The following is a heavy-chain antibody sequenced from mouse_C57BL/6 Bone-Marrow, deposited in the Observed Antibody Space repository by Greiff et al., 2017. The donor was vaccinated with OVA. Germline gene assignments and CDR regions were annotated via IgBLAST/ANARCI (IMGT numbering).Heavy chain of an antibody. Sequence: VQLQQPGAELVKPGASVKLSCTASGYTFTSYWMHWVKQRPGQGLEWIGMIHPNSGSTNYNEKFKSKATLTVDKSSSTAYMQLSSLTSEDSAVYYCAALTLYWYFDVWGTGTTVTVSS. CDR2: IHPNSGST. CDR1: GYTFTSYW. V-gene: IGHV1-64*01. D-gene: IGHD4-1*01. J-gene: IGHJ1*03. CDR3: AALTLYWYFDV.